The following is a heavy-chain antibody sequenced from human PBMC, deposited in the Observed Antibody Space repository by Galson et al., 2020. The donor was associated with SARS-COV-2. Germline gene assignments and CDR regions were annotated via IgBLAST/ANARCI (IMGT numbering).Heavy chain of an antibody. CDR1: GGTFSSYA. J-gene: IGHJ6*03. CDR2: IIPIFGTA. V-gene: IGHV1-69*13. CDR3: ARDHIAVAGPGYRYYYYMDV. Sequence: SVKVSCKASGGTFSSYAISWVRQAPGQGLEWMGGIIPIFGTANYAQKFQGRVTITADESTSTAYMELSSLRSEDTAVYYCARDHIAVAGPGYRYYYYMDVWGKGTTVTVSS. D-gene: IGHD6-19*01.